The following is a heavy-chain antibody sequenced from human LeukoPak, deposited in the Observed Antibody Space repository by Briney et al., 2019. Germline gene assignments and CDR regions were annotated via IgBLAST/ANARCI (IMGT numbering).Heavy chain of an antibody. CDR2: IKQDGSEK. CDR3: ARRSPYSSSRIPNY. Sequence: SGGSLRLSCAASGFTFSSYWMSWVRQAPGKGLEWVATIKQDGSEKYYVDSVKGRFTITRDNAKNTLYLQMNSLRAEDTAVYYCARRSPYSSSRIPNYWGQGTLVTVSS. V-gene: IGHV3-7*01. J-gene: IGHJ4*02. CDR1: GFTFSSYW. D-gene: IGHD6-6*01.